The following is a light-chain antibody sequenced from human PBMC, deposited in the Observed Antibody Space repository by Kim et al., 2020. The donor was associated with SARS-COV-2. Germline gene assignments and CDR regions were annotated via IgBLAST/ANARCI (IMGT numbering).Light chain of an antibody. V-gene: IGLV3-21*04. J-gene: IGLJ1*01. CDR3: QMWDSSSNQYV. Sequence: APGGTARITCGGNNIGTNRVPWYQQKPGQAPVLVIYHDSARPSGIPERFAGSKSGSTATLTIIRVEAGDEADYYCQMWDSSSNQYVFGTGTKVTVL. CDR1: NIGTNR. CDR2: HDS.